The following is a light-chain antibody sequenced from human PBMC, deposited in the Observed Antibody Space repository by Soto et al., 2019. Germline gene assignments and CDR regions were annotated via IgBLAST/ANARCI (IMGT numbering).Light chain of an antibody. V-gene: IGLV2-8*01. Sequence: QSLLTQPPSASGSPGQSVTISCTGTSGDIGGYDYVSWYQQHPGKAPKLMIYEVTKRPLGVPDRFSGSKSGNTASLTVSGLQAEDEADYYCSSYAGSINPYVFGTGTKLTVL. J-gene: IGLJ1*01. CDR1: SGDIGGYDY. CDR2: EVT. CDR3: SSYAGSINPYV.